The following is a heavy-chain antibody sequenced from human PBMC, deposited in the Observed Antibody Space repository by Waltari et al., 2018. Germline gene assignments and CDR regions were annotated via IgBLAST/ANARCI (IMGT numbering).Heavy chain of an antibody. D-gene: IGHD3-16*01. V-gene: IGHV3-23*01. CDR1: GFRFSTYV. Sequence: EVQLLESGGGLVQPGGSLRLSCAASGFRFSTYVMNWVRPAPGKGLEWVSSISDAGGIINYADSVKGRFTISRDNSKNTLYLQMNSLRGEDTAVYYCARASGVDYWGQGTLVTISS. CDR3: ARASGVDY. J-gene: IGHJ4*02. CDR2: ISDAGGII.